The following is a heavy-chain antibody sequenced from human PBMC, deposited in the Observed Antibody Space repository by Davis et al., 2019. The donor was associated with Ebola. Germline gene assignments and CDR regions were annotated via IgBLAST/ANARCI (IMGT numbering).Heavy chain of an antibody. Sequence: GESLKISCAASGFTFDDYAMHWVRQAPGKGLDWVAVIWSNGVTKFYADSVEGRFTISRDNSKNTLYLEMNSLRVEDTAVYYCVRSYFGGDYYDFWGQGTLVTVSS. D-gene: IGHD3-16*01. V-gene: IGHV3-33*08. CDR3: VRSYFGGDYYDF. CDR1: GFTFDDYA. J-gene: IGHJ4*02. CDR2: IWSNGVTK.